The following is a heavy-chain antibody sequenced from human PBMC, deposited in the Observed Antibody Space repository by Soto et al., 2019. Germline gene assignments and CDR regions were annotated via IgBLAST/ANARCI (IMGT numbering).Heavy chain of an antibody. J-gene: IGHJ4*02. CDR2: IYWDDDK. Sequence: QITLKESGPPLVKPTQTLTLTCTFSGFSLSTNGVGVGWIRQPPGKALEWLALIYWDDDKRYSPSLKNRLTITKDTSKNQVVLTMTNMDPVDTGTYYCAHADIVATIIYYFDYWGQGTLVTVSS. CDR3: AHADIVATIIYYFDY. V-gene: IGHV2-5*02. D-gene: IGHD5-12*01. CDR1: GFSLSTNGVG.